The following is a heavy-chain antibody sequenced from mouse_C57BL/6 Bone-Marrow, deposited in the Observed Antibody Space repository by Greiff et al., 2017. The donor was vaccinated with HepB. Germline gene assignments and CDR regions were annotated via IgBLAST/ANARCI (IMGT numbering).Heavy chain of an antibody. CDR1: GFTFSSYA. Sequence: EVQVVESGEGLVKPGGSLKLSCAASGFTFSSYAMSWVRQTPEKRLEWVAYISSGGDYIYYADTVKGRFTISRDNARNTLYLQMRSLKSEDTAMYYCTRADYGSTHWYFDVWGTGTTVTVSS. CDR2: ISSGGDYI. J-gene: IGHJ1*03. CDR3: TRADYGSTHWYFDV. D-gene: IGHD1-1*01. V-gene: IGHV5-9-1*02.